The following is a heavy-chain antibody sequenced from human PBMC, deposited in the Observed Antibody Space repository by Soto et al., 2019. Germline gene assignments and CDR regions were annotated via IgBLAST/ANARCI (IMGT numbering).Heavy chain of an antibody. CDR1: GYTFTSYY. J-gene: IGHJ6*02. CDR2: INPSGGST. V-gene: IGHV1-46*01. Sequence: ASVKVSCKASGYTFTSYYMHWVRQAPGQGLEWMGIINPSGGSTSYAQKFQGRVTMTRDTSTSTVYMELSSLRSEDTTVYYCARDLAVALNYYYGMDVWGQGTTVTVSS. CDR3: ARDLAVALNYYYGMDV. D-gene: IGHD6-19*01.